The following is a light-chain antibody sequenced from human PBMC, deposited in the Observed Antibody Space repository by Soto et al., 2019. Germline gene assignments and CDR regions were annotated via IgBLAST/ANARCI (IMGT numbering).Light chain of an antibody. V-gene: IGKV3-20*01. Sequence: EIVLTQSPATLSFSPGDRATLSCRASQSVRSDYFAWYQQKPGQAPRVIIFGISTRATAIPDRFSGSGSGTDFTLTISRLEPDDFALYYCQQYGNSPLTFGGGTKVDIK. CDR2: GIS. J-gene: IGKJ4*01. CDR3: QQYGNSPLT. CDR1: QSVRSDY.